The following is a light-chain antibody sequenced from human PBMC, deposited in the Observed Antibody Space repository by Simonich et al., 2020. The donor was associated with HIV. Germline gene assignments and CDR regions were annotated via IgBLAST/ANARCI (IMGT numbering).Light chain of an antibody. Sequence: DIQMTQSPSSLSASVGNRVTITCRASQDISNSLVWYQQKPGKAPKLLLYAASGLESGVPSRFSVSGSGTDYTLTISSLQPEDFAAYYCQQYYSTPTFGGGTKVEIK. V-gene: IGKV1-NL1*01. CDR2: AAS. CDR1: QDISNS. CDR3: QQYYSTPT. J-gene: IGKJ4*01.